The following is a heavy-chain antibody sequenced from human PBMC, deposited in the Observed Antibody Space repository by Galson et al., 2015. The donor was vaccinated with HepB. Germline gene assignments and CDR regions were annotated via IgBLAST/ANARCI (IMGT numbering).Heavy chain of an antibody. CDR2: ISTDGGST. CDR1: GFTFSSFP. J-gene: IGHJ4*02. Sequence: SLRLSCAASGFTFSSFPMHWVRQAPGKGLECVSGISTDGGSTYYADSVKGRFTVSRDNSKNTVFLQMSSLRAEDTAVYYCISRAVAGLNWGQGTLVTVSS. D-gene: IGHD6-19*01. CDR3: ISRAVAGLN. V-gene: IGHV3-64D*06.